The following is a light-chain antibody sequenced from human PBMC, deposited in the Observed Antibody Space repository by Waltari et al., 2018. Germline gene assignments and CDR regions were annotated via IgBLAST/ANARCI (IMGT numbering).Light chain of an antibody. CDR1: QSVSTN. CDR2: EAL. CDR3: QQYKRWPYA. Sequence: EIVLTQSPAPLSVSPGETATLSCRASQSVSTNVAWYQYAPGQSPRLLIYEALTVHTVNRRMFSGRWSGTEFILTIDKLQFEDFALYYCQQYKRWPYAFGQGTKIEIK. V-gene: IGKV3-15*01. J-gene: IGKJ2*01.